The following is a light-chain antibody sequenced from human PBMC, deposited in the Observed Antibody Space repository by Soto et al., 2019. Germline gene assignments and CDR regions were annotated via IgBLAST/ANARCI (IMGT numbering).Light chain of an antibody. J-gene: IGLJ2*01. V-gene: IGLV2-14*01. CDR3: SSYTSSSTLAV. CDR1: SSDVGGYNY. CDR2: EVS. Sequence: QSALTQPASVYGSPGQSITISCTGTSSDVGGYNYVSWYQQHPGKAPKLMIYEVSNRPSGVSNRFSGSKSGNTASLTISGLQAEDEADYYCSSYTSSSTLAVFGGGTKLTVL.